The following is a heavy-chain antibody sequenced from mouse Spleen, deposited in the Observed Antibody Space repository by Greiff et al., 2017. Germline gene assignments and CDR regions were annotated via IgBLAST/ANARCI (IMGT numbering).Heavy chain of an antibody. CDR1: GYSITSGYY. CDR3: ARGGNYHYYAMDY. V-gene: IGHV3-6*01. D-gene: IGHD2-1*01. Sequence: VQLQQSGPGLVKPSQSLSLTCSVTGYSITSGYYWNWIRQFPGNKLEWMGYISYDGSNNYNPSLKNRISITRDTSKNQFFLKLNSVTTEDTATYYCARGGNYHYYAMDYWGQGTSVTVSS. J-gene: IGHJ4*01. CDR2: ISYDGSN.